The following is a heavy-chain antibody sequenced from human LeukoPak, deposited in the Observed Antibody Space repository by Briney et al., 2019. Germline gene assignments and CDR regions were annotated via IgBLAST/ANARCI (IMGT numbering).Heavy chain of an antibody. CDR2: ISHDGNRQ. D-gene: IGHD2-21*01. V-gene: IGHV3-30-3*01. CDR1: GFTLSIYA. CDR3: ARSGIPIPLDY. J-gene: IGHJ4*02. Sequence: PGGSLRLSCATSGFTLSIYAMHWVRQAPGKGLEWVATISHDGNRQYYADSVKGRFTISRDNSKNTLYLQMNSLRAEDTAVYYCARSGIPIPLDYWGQGTLVTVSS.